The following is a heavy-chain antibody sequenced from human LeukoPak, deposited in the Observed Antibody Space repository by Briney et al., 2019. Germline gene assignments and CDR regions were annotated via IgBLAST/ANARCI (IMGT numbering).Heavy chain of an antibody. CDR3: ASSGGYSYGDY. CDR1: GGSISSGGYS. Sequence: SETLSLTCAVSGGSISSGGYSWSWIRQPPGKGLEWIGYIYHSGSTYYNPSLKSRDTISVDRSKNQFSLKLSSVTAADTAVYYCASSGGYSYGDYWGQGTLVTVSS. J-gene: IGHJ4*02. V-gene: IGHV4-30-2*01. CDR2: IYHSGST. D-gene: IGHD5-18*01.